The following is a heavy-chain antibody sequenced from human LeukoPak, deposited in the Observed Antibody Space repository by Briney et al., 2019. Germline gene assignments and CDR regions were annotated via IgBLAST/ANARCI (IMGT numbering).Heavy chain of an antibody. CDR2: IKTKTDGGTT. Sequence: GGSLRLSCAASGFTFSNAWMSWVRQAPGKGLEWVGRIKTKTDGGTTAFGAPVKGRFTMSRDDSKNTLYLQMNSLKTEDTAMYYCTTGGLWYSGRVFWGQGTLVTVS. CDR3: TTGGLWYSGRVF. V-gene: IGHV3-15*01. CDR1: GFTFSNAW. D-gene: IGHD3-10*01. J-gene: IGHJ4*02.